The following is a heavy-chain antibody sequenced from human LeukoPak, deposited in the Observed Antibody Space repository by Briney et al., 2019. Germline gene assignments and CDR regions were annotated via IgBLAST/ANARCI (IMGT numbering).Heavy chain of an antibody. CDR2: IYYSGNT. D-gene: IGHD6-19*01. Sequence: SETLSLTCTVSGGSISSGDYYWGWIRQPPGKGLEWIGSIYYSGNTFYNPSLKSRVTISVDTSKNQFSLRLSSVTAADTAVYYCARVVKQWLAYFDYWGQGTLVTVSS. CDR1: GGSISSGDYY. J-gene: IGHJ4*02. V-gene: IGHV4-39*07. CDR3: ARVVKQWLAYFDY.